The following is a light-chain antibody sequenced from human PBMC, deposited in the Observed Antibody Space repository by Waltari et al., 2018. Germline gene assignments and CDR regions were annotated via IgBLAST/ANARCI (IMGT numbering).Light chain of an antibody. Sequence: QSALTQPASVSGSPGQSITISCTGTSSDVGSYNLVSWYQQHPGKSPKRMIYEGTKRPSGVSNRCSGSKAGNTASLTISGRQAEDEADYYCCSYAGIGTLYVFGTGTKVTVL. V-gene: IGLV2-23*01. CDR1: SSDVGSYNL. CDR2: EGT. CDR3: CSYAGIGTLYV. J-gene: IGLJ1*01.